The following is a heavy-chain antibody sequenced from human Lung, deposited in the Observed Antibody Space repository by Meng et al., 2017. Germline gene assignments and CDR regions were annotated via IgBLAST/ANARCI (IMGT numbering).Heavy chain of an antibody. CDR1: RVACSDYY. Sequence: VHLHPWVSVLLKPSATLSLTSCVSRVACSDYYWSCIRQPPGKWLEWIGEINHSGSTTYNPSLESRATISVDTSQNNLSLKLSSVAAADSAVYYCARGPTTMAHDFDYWGQGTLVTVSS. CDR2: INHSGST. CDR3: ARGPTTMAHDFDY. D-gene: IGHD4-11*01. V-gene: IGHV4-34*01. J-gene: IGHJ4*02.